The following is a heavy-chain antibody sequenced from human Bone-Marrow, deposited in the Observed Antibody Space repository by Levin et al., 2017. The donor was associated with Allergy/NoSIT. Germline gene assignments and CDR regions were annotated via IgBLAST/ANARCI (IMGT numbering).Heavy chain of an antibody. Sequence: PGGSLRLSCAASGFTFNSYAMTWVRQAPGKGLEWVSAISGSGGSTYYADSVKGRFTISRDNSKNTLYLQMNSLRAEDTAVYYCAKGVHRGGPYYYYYGMDVWGQGTTVTVSS. V-gene: IGHV3-23*01. J-gene: IGHJ6*02. CDR1: GFTFNSYA. CDR2: ISGSGGST. D-gene: IGHD3-10*01. CDR3: AKGVHRGGPYYYYYGMDV.